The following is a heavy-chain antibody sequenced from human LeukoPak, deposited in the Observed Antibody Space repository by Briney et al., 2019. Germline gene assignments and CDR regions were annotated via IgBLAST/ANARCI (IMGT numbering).Heavy chain of an antibody. CDR1: GGSMSSDY. D-gene: IGHD3-10*01. V-gene: IGHV4-59*08. CDR2: IYYSGST. CDR3: ARRMDGEITPPHC. J-gene: IGHJ4*02. Sequence: PSETLSLTCTVSGGSMSSDYWSWIRQPPGKGLEWIGYIYYSGSTKYNPSLKSRVSMSVDTTKKQFSLQLSSVTAADTAVYYCARRMDGEITPPHCWSQGTLVTVSS.